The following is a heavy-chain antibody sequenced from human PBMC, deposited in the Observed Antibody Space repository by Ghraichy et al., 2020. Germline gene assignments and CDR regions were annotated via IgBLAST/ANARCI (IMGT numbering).Heavy chain of an antibody. D-gene: IGHD1-26*01. CDR3: ARHWDPYYYGMDV. J-gene: IGHJ6*02. CDR2: IYYSGNT. V-gene: IGHV4-59*08. Sequence: SETLSLTCTVSGASVNNYYWSWIRQPPGKGLEWIGYIYYSGNTNYNPSLKSRVTVSVDTSRNQFSLKLGSVTAADTAVYYCARHWDPYYYGMDVWGQGTTVTVSS. CDR1: GASVNNYY.